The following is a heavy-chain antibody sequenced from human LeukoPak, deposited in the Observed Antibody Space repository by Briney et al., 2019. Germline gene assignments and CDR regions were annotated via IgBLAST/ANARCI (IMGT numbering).Heavy chain of an antibody. D-gene: IGHD6-13*01. V-gene: IGHV1-69*10. CDR3: AREGAFDVSSWYVY. Sequence: ASVKVSCKASGGTFSSYAISWVRQAPGQGLEWMGWIIPILGIANYAQKFKGRVTITADKSTSTAYMELSSLRSEDTGVYYCAREGAFDVSSWYVYWGQGTLVTVSS. J-gene: IGHJ4*02. CDR1: GGTFSSYA. CDR2: IIPILGIA.